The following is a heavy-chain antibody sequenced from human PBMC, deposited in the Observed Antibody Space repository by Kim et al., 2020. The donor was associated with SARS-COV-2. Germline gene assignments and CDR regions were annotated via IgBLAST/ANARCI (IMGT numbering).Heavy chain of an antibody. CDR3: ARGNGSLLRPFDY. V-gene: IGHV1-69*01. D-gene: IGHD1-26*01. Sequence: YAQKFQGRVTITADESTSTAYMELSSLRSEDTAVYYCARGNGSLLRPFDYWGQGTLVTVSS. J-gene: IGHJ4*02.